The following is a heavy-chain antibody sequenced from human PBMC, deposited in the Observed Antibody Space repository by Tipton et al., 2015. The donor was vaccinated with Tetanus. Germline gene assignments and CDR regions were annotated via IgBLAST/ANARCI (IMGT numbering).Heavy chain of an antibody. V-gene: IGHV3-23*01. D-gene: IGHD6-19*01. J-gene: IGHJ4*02. CDR2: VSGGGDST. CDR1: GFSFSSYA. CDR3: ARDGSGSDFDY. Sequence: SLRLSCAASGFSFSSYAMSWVRQAPGKGLEWVSAVSGGGDSTYYADSVKGRFTISRDTSQNHLFLQMNSLRAEDTARYYFARDGSGSDFDYWGQGTLVTVSS.